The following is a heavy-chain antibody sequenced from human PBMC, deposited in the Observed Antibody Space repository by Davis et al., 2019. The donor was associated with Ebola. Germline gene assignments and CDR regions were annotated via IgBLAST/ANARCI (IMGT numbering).Heavy chain of an antibody. V-gene: IGHV4-34*01. Sequence: MPSETLSLTCTVNGESFSDYYWTWIRQPPGKGLEWIGEINHSGSTNYDPSLKSRVTMSVDTSKNQFSLKLSSVTAADTAVYYCARCIAAARGYWYFDLWGRGTLVTVSS. CDR3: ARCIAAARGYWYFDL. CDR1: GESFSDYY. D-gene: IGHD6-13*01. CDR2: INHSGST. J-gene: IGHJ2*01.